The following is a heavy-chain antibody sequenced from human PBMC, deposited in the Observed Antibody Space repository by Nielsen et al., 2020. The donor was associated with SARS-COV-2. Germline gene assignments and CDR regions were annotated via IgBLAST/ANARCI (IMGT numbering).Heavy chain of an antibody. Sequence: ASVNVSCKVAGNTRTKLSIHWVRQAPGKGLQWMGGSNPDDGETFYAQRFQGRVTMTEDTSTDTAYMELSGLTSEDTAVYYCAMKGEMWWELNTWGQGTRVTVSS. J-gene: IGHJ3*01. CDR2: SNPDDGET. D-gene: IGHD2-21*01. CDR1: GNTRTKLS. CDR3: AMKGEMWWELNT. V-gene: IGHV1-24*01.